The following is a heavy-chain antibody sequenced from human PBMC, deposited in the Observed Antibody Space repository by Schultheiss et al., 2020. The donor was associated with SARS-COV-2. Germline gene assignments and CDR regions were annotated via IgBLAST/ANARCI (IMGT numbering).Heavy chain of an antibody. Sequence: ASVKVSCKASGYTFTSYYMHWVRQAPGQGLEWMGIINPSGGSTSYAQKFQGRVTMTRDTSTSTVYMELSSLRSEDTAVYYCARDQLLTPPHDAFDIWGQGTMVTVSS. CDR3: ARDQLLTPPHDAFDI. CDR2: INPSGGST. J-gene: IGHJ3*02. D-gene: IGHD1-1*01. V-gene: IGHV1-46*01. CDR1: GYTFTSYY.